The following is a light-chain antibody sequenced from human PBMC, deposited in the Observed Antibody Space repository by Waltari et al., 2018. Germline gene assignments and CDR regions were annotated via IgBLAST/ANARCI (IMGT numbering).Light chain of an antibody. Sequence: QLVLTQPPSASASPGASVKLTCTLSSGHSDYGIAWHQQQPEKGPRFLMKVNGDGSHTKGDGIPHRFSGSRSGAARYLTISSLQSEDEADYYCQTWGPDNNWVFGGGTKLTVL. CDR3: QTWGPDNNWV. CDR2: VNGDGSH. V-gene: IGLV4-69*02. CDR1: SGHSDYG. J-gene: IGLJ3*02.